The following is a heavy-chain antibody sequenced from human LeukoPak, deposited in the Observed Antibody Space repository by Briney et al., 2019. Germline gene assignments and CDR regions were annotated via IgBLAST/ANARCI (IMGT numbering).Heavy chain of an antibody. Sequence: ASVKVSCRASGYTFTSYGISWVRQAPGQGLEWMGWISAYNGNTNYAQKLQGRVTTTTDTSTSTAYMELRSLRSDDTAVYYCARDPSRTTYYYDSSGYSHFDYWGQGTLVTVSS. D-gene: IGHD3-22*01. J-gene: IGHJ4*02. CDR2: ISAYNGNT. V-gene: IGHV1-18*01. CDR1: GYTFTSYG. CDR3: ARDPSRTTYYYDSSGYSHFDY.